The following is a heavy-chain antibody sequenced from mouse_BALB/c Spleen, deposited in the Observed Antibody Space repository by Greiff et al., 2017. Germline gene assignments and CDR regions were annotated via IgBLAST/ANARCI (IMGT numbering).Heavy chain of an antibody. CDR3: ARRSNYYGSSYWYFDV. Sequence: EVMLVESGGGLVQPGGSRKLSCAASGFTFSSFGMHWVRQAPEKGLEWVAYISSGSSTIYYADTVKGRFTISRDNPKNTLFLQMTSRRSEDTAMYYCARRSNYYGSSYWYFDVWGAGTTVTVSS. J-gene: IGHJ1*01. V-gene: IGHV5-17*02. CDR1: GFTFSSFG. D-gene: IGHD1-1*01. CDR2: ISSGSSTI.